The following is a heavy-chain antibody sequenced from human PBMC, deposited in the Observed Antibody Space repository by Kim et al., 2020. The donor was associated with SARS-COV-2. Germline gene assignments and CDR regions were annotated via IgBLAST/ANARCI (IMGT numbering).Heavy chain of an antibody. V-gene: IGHV1-18*01. D-gene: IGHD3-10*01. CDR2: ISAYNGNT. CDR1: GYTFTSYG. J-gene: IGHJ6*02. Sequence: ASVKVSCKASGYTFTSYGISWVRQAPGQGLEWMGWISAYNGNTNYAQKLQGRVTMTTDTSTSTAYMELRSLRSDDTAVYYCARVQGVGGFGELLPRHYYYGMDVWGQGTTVTVSS. CDR3: ARVQGVGGFGELLPRHYYYGMDV.